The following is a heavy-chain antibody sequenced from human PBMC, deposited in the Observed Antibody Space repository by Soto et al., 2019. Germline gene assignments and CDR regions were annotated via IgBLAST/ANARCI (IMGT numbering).Heavy chain of an antibody. V-gene: IGHV3-33*01. Sequence: GGSLRLSCAVSGFTYSSYGMHWVRQAPGKGLEWVAVIWYDGSNKYYADSVKGRFIISRDDSKNTLSLQMNSLRAEDTAVYYCARDSAWLFDSWGQGTLVTVSS. CDR1: GFTYSSYG. CDR2: IWYDGSNK. CDR3: ARDSAWLFDS. J-gene: IGHJ4*02. D-gene: IGHD5-12*01.